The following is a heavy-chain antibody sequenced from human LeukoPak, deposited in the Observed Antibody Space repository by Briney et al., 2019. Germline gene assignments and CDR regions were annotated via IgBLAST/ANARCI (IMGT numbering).Heavy chain of an antibody. CDR2: INPNGGGA. D-gene: IGHD6-19*01. V-gene: IGHV1-2*02. J-gene: IGHJ4*02. Sequence: ASVKVSCKASGYTFTDYYMHWVRQAPEQGLEWMGWINPNGGGANYAQRFQGRVTMTRDTSISTAYMELSRLRSDDTAVYYCARANIAVAGSLDYWGQGTLVTVSS. CDR3: ARANIAVAGSLDY. CDR1: GYTFTDYY.